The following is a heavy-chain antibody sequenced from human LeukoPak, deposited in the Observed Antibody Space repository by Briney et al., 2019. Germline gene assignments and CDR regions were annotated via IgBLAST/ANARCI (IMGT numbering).Heavy chain of an antibody. D-gene: IGHD5-18*01. Sequence: PSETLSLTCAVSGGSISSSNWWSWVRQPPGKGLEWIGEIYHSGSTNYNPSLKSRVTISVDKSKNQFSLKLSSVTAADTAVYYCARGGARRGYSYGYVGFNYWGQGTLVTVSS. J-gene: IGHJ4*02. CDR3: ARGGARRGYSYGYVGFNY. CDR2: IYHSGST. CDR1: GGSISSSNW. V-gene: IGHV4-4*02.